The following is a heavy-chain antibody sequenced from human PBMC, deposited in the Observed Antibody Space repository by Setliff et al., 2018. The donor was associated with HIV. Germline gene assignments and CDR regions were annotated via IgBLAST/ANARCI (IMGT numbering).Heavy chain of an antibody. D-gene: IGHD6-25*01. CDR3: ARVPSGAAGLVRAGFYF. V-gene: IGHV1-18*04. CDR2: INIDSGHT. Sequence: ASVKVSCKASGYTFSSNYMHWVRQAPGQGLEWMGWINIDSGHTNFAQKFQDRVTVTTDTSTNTTYMELRGLRSDDTATYYCARVPSGAAGLVRAGFYFWGQGTLVTVSS. CDR1: GYTFSSNY. J-gene: IGHJ4*01.